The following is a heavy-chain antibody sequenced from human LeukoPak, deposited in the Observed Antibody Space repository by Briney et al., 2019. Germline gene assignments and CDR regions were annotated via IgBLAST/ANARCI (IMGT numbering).Heavy chain of an antibody. CDR2: INPNSGGT. Sequence: ASVKVSCKASRYTFTGYYMHWVRQAAGQGLEWMGWINPNSGGTNYAQKFQGRVTITADKSTSTAYMELSSLRSEDTAVYYCAVDDYYDSSGYYLGHWGQGTLVTVCS. V-gene: IGHV1-2*02. J-gene: IGHJ4*02. CDR3: AVDDYYDSSGYYLGH. CDR1: RYTFTGYY. D-gene: IGHD3-22*01.